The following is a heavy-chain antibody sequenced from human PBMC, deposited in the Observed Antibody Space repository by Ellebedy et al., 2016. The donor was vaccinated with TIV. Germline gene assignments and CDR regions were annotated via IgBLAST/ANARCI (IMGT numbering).Heavy chain of an antibody. CDR3: AKEEVATRDSGMDV. Sequence: SETLSLTXTVSGGSISSSGYYWGWIRQPPGKGLEWIGSIYYSGSTYHNPSLKTRVTVSLDTSKNQFSLKLTSVTATDTAVYYCAKEEVATRDSGMDVWGQGTTVTVSS. CDR2: IYYSGST. V-gene: IGHV4-39*02. CDR1: GGSISSSGYY. D-gene: IGHD5-12*01. J-gene: IGHJ6*02.